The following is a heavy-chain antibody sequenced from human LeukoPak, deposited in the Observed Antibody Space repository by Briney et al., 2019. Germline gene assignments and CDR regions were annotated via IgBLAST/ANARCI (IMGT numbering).Heavy chain of an antibody. D-gene: IGHD5-18*01. CDR2: ISSSGGST. CDR3: TRDSVGDSYADY. J-gene: IGHJ4*02. Sequence: GGSLRLSCAASGFVFRSYAMSWVRQAPGKGLEWVSGISSSGGSTYHADSVRGRFTISRDNSKNTQYLQMNSPRAEDTAVYYCTRDSVGDSYADYWGQGTLVTVSS. V-gene: IGHV3-23*01. CDR1: GFVFRSYA.